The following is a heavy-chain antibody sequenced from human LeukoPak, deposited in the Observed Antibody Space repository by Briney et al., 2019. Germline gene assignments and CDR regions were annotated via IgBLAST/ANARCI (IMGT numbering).Heavy chain of an antibody. D-gene: IGHD6-19*01. Sequence: RSGGSLRLSCAASGFTLSSYAMTWVRQAPGEGLEWVSAISGSGGSTYYADSVKGRFTISRDNSKNTLYLQMNSLRAEDTAVYYCAKDRRYSSGWYPTYFDYWGQGTLVTVSS. CDR2: ISGSGGST. V-gene: IGHV3-23*01. J-gene: IGHJ4*02. CDR3: AKDRRYSSGWYPTYFDY. CDR1: GFTLSSYA.